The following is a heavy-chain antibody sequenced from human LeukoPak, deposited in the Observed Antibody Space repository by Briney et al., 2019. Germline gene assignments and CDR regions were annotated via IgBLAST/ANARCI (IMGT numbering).Heavy chain of an antibody. CDR3: ARDRAQQWLARGYYYYMDV. Sequence: GGSLRLSCAASGFTVSSNYMSWVRQAPGKGLEWVSVIYSGGSTYYADSVKGRFTISRDNSKNTLYLQMNSLRAEDTAVYYCARDRAQQWLARGYYYYMDVWGKGTTVTVSS. CDR1: GFTVSSNY. J-gene: IGHJ6*03. D-gene: IGHD6-19*01. V-gene: IGHV3-66*02. CDR2: IYSGGST.